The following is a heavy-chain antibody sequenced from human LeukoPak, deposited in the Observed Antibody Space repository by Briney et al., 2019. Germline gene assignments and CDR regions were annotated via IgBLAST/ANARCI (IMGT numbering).Heavy chain of an antibody. J-gene: IGHJ2*01. Sequence: SETLSLTCAVYGGSFSGYYWSWIRQPPGKGLEWIGEINHSGSTNYNPSLKSRVTISVDTSKNQFSLKLSSVTAADTAVYYCARSLGIAVYWYFDLWGRGTLVTVSS. CDR3: ARSLGIAVYWYFDL. V-gene: IGHV4-34*01. CDR1: GGSFSGYY. D-gene: IGHD6-19*01. CDR2: INHSGST.